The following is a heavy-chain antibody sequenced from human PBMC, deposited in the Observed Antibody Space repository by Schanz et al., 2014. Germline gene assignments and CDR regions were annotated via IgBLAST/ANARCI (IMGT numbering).Heavy chain of an antibody. J-gene: IGHJ6*02. Sequence: QVQLVQSGAEVKKPGSSVKVSCKASGGTFSTYTISWVRQAPGQGLEWMGRIIPILGIANYAQKLQDRVTLTTDTSTSTAYMELRNLRSDDTAVYYCARAKRFGDMDVWGQGTTVTVSS. CDR2: IIPILGIA. CDR3: ARAKRFGDMDV. V-gene: IGHV1-69*02. CDR1: GGTFSTYT. D-gene: IGHD3-10*01.